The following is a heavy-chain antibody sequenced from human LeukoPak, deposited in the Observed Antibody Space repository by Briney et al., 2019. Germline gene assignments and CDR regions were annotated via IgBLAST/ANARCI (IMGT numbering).Heavy chain of an antibody. V-gene: IGHV4-34*01. D-gene: IGHD3-22*01. J-gene: IGHJ3*02. Sequence: PSETLSLTCAVYGGSFSGYYWSWIRQPPGKGLEWIGEIYHSGSTNYNPSLKSRVTISVDKSKNQFSLKLSSVTAADTAVYYCATTYYDSSGYYSDLFAFDIWGQGTMVAVSS. CDR1: GGSFSGYY. CDR2: IYHSGST. CDR3: ATTYYDSSGYYSDLFAFDI.